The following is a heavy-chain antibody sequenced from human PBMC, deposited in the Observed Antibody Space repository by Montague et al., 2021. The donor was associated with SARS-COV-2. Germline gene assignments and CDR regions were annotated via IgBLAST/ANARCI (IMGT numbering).Heavy chain of an antibody. CDR2: INHSGST. CDR3: AGGAPTISMILVVMTGAGWYFGL. CDR1: GGSFSDYY. D-gene: IGHD3-22*01. Sequence: SETLSLTCAVYGGSFSDYYWSWIRQPPGKGLEWIGEINHSGSTNYNPPLRSRVTISVDTSKNQFSLKLSAVTAADTAVYYCAGGAPTISMILVVMTGAGWYFGLWGRGTLVTVSS. J-gene: IGHJ2*01. V-gene: IGHV4-34*01.